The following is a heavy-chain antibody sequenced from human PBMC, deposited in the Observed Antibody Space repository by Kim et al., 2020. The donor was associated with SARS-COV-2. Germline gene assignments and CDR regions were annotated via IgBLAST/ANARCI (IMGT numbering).Heavy chain of an antibody. D-gene: IGHD6-19*01. CDR1: GFTFNSYA. J-gene: IGHJ1*01. Sequence: GGSLRLSCAASGFTFNSYAISWVRQAPGKGLEWVSGIRGSGDSTTYADSVKGRFTISRDNSKNTLYLQMDRLRADDTALYYCAKVSSGSSGWFEYFQHWGQGTLVTVSS. CDR3: AKVSSGSSGWFEYFQH. CDR2: IRGSGDST. V-gene: IGHV3-23*01.